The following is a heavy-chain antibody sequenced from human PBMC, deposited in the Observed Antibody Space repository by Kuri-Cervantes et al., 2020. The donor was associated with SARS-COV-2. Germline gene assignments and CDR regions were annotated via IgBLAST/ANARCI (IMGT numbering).Heavy chain of an antibody. V-gene: IGHV1-46*01. Sequence: VKVYCKASGYIFTSYYLHWVRPAPGQGLEWMGVINPTVGDTNYAQKFQGRVTMTRDTSTSTVYVELSSLRSEDTAVYYCARARSETIDAFDIWGQGTMVTVSS. CDR1: GYIFTSYY. D-gene: IGHD3-10*01. CDR2: INPTVGDT. CDR3: ARARSETIDAFDI. J-gene: IGHJ3*02.